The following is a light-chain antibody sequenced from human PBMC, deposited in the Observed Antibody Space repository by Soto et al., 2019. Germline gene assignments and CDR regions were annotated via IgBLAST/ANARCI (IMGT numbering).Light chain of an antibody. CDR2: GAS. J-gene: IGKJ1*01. CDR3: QQYGSSPRT. CDR1: QSVSSSY. V-gene: IGKV3-20*01. Sequence: EIVLTKSPGPLSLSPGERATLSCRASQSVSSSYLAWYQQKPGQAPRLLIYGASSRATGIPDRFSGSGSGTDFTLTISRLEPEDFAVYYCQQYGSSPRTFGQGTKVDIK.